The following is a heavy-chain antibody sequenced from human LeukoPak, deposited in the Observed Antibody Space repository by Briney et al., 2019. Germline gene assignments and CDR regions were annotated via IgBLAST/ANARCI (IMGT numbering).Heavy chain of an antibody. Sequence: PGGSLRLSCAASGFTFSNAWMSWVRQAPGKGLEWVGRIKSKTDGGTTDYAAPVKGRFTISRDDSKTTLYLQMNSLKTEDTAVYYCTTGPMIVVVITTSGGYATFDYWGQGTLVTVSS. CDR3: TTGPMIVVVITTSGGYATFDY. CDR2: IKSKTDGGTT. CDR1: GFTFSNAW. V-gene: IGHV3-15*01. J-gene: IGHJ4*02. D-gene: IGHD3-22*01.